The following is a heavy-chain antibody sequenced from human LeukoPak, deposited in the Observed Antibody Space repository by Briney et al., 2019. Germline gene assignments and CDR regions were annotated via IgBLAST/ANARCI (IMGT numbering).Heavy chain of an antibody. V-gene: IGHV3-48*02. CDR2: ISSSSTI. CDR3: ARGSTSSSLAY. CDR1: GFTFSSYS. Sequence: GGSLRLSCAASGFTFSSYSINWVRQAPGKGLEWVSYISSSSTISYADSVKGRFTISRDNANNSLYLQMNSLRDEDTAVYYCARGSTSSSLAYWGQGTLVTVSS. J-gene: IGHJ4*02. D-gene: IGHD2-2*01.